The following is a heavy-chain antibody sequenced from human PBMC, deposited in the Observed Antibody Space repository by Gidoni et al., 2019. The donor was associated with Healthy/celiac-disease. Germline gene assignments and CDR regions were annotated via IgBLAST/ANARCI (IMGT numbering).Heavy chain of an antibody. D-gene: IGHD3-10*01. Sequence: EVQLVASGGGLVKPGGSLRLSCAAYGFTFSSYSMNWVRQAPGKGLEWVSSISSSSSYIYYADSVKGRFTISRDNAKNSLYLQMNSLRAEDTAVYYCAREGFGELLPNYYFDYWGQGTLVTVSS. CDR2: ISSSSSYI. J-gene: IGHJ4*02. CDR3: AREGFGELLPNYYFDY. V-gene: IGHV3-21*01. CDR1: GFTFSSYS.